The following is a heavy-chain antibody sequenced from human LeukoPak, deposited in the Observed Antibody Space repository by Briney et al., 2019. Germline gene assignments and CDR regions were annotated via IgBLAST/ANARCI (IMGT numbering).Heavy chain of an antibody. CDR1: GFTFSSYG. J-gene: IGHJ5*02. D-gene: IGHD1-26*01. CDR3: AKVRGATTRNNWFDP. Sequence: GGSLRLSCAASGFTFSSYGMHWVRQAPGKGLEWVAFIRYDGSNKYYADSVKGRFTISRDNSKNTLYLQMNSLRAEDTAVYYCAKVRGATTRNNWFDPWGQGTLVTVSS. CDR2: IRYDGSNK. V-gene: IGHV3-30*02.